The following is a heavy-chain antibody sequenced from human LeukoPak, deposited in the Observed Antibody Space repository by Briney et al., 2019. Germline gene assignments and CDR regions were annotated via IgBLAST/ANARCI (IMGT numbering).Heavy chain of an antibody. CDR1: GYTFTSYY. CDR2: INPSGGST. D-gene: IGHD1-26*01. J-gene: IGHJ4*02. CDR3: ARCGPSGSYYCAFDY. V-gene: IGHV1-46*01. Sequence: ASVKVSCKASGYTFTSYYMHWVRQAPGQGLEWMGIINPSGGSTGYAQKFQGRVTMTRDTSTSTVYMELSSLRSEDTAVYYCARCGPSGSYYCAFDYWGQGTLVTVSS.